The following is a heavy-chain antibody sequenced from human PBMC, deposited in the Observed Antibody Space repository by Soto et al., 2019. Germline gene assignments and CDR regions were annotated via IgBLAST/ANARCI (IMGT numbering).Heavy chain of an antibody. CDR2: IIPILGIA. CDR1: GGTFNSYT. Sequence: QVQLVQSGAEVKKPGSSVKVSCKASGGTFNSYTISWVRQAPGQGLEWMGRIIPILGIANYAQKFQGRVTITADKSTSTAYMELSSLRSEDTAVYYCARLLVLDYYYGMDVWGQGTTVTVSS. CDR3: ARLLVLDYYYGMDV. J-gene: IGHJ6*02. V-gene: IGHV1-69*02. D-gene: IGHD6-13*01.